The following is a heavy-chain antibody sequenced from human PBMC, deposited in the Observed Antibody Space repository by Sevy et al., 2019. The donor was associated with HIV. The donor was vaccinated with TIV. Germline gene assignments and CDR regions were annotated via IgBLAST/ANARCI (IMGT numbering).Heavy chain of an antibody. V-gene: IGHV3-30-3*01. CDR3: AGGGGGSSRRYYYGMDV. Sequence: GGSLRLSCAASGFTFSTYAMHWVRQAPGKGLEWVVIISYDGSNKYYADSGKGRFTISRDNSKNTLYVQLNSLRAEDTAGYYCAGGGGGSSRRYYYGMDVWGQGTTVTVSS. CDR1: GFTFSTYA. CDR2: ISYDGSNK. D-gene: IGHD3-16*01. J-gene: IGHJ6*02.